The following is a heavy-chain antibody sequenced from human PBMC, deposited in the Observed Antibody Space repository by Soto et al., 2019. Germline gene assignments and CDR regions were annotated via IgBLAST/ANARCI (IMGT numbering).Heavy chain of an antibody. CDR3: AREYSSSATHHKFYYYYYYGMHV. Sequence: PGGSLRLSCAASGFTFSSYAMHWVRQAPGKGLEWVAVISYDGSNKYYADSVKGRFTISRDNSKNTLYLQMNSLRAEDTAVYYCAREYSSSATHHKFYYYYYYGMHVWGQGPTVTVSS. D-gene: IGHD6-6*01. V-gene: IGHV3-30-3*01. CDR1: GFTFSSYA. J-gene: IGHJ6*02. CDR2: ISYDGSNK.